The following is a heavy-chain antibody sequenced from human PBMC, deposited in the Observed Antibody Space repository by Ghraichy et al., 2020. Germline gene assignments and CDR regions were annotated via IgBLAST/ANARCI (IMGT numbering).Heavy chain of an antibody. CDR3: ARDTK. V-gene: IGHV3-7*01. J-gene: IGHJ4*02. CDR2: INPDGSEK. Sequence: VANINPDGSEKYYVDSVRGRFTISRDNAKNSLSLQMNSLGADDTAIYYCARDTKWGQGTLVTVSS. D-gene: IGHD1-1*01.